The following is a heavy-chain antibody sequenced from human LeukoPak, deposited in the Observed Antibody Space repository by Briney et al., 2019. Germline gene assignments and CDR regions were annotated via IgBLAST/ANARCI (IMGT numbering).Heavy chain of an antibody. V-gene: IGHV4-59*12. CDR1: GGSISSYY. CDR2: IYYSGST. J-gene: IGHJ4*02. CDR3: ARGRSRWLPFDY. D-gene: IGHD5-24*01. Sequence: SETLSLTCTVSGGSISSYYWSWIRQPPGKGLEWIGYIYYSGSTNYNPSLKSRVTISVDTSKNQFSLKLSSVTAADTAVYYCARGRSRWLPFDYWGQGTLVTVSS.